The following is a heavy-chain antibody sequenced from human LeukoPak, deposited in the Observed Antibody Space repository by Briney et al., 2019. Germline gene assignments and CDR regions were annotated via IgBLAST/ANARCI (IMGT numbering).Heavy chain of an antibody. Sequence: ASVKVSCKASGYTFTSYYIHWVRQAPGQGLEWMGWISAYNGNTNYAQKLQGRVTMTTDTSTSTTYMELRSLRSGDTAVYYCARGWKRPFDYWGQGTLVTVSS. D-gene: IGHD1-1*01. CDR2: ISAYNGNT. V-gene: IGHV1-18*04. J-gene: IGHJ4*02. CDR1: GYTFTSYY. CDR3: ARGWKRPFDY.